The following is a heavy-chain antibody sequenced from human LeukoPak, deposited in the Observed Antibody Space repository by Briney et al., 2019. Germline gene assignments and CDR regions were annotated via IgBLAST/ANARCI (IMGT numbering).Heavy chain of an antibody. Sequence: ASVKVSCKASGYTFTGYYMHWVRQAPGQGLEWMGWINPNSGGTNYAQKFQGRVTMTRDTSICTAYMELSRLRSDDTAVYYCARGLDTAPLPGYWGQGTLVTVSS. CDR1: GYTFTGYY. CDR2: INPNSGGT. V-gene: IGHV1-2*02. J-gene: IGHJ4*02. D-gene: IGHD5-18*01. CDR3: ARGLDTAPLPGY.